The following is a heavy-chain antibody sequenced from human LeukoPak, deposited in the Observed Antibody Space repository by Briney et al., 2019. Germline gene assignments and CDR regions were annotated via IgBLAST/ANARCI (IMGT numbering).Heavy chain of an antibody. Sequence: SETLSLTCAVYGVSFSAYYWSWIRQPPGKGLEWLGEINHSGSTNYNPSLKRRVTISVDTSKNQFSLKLSSVTAADTAVYYCASGLLPDYWGQGTLVIVSS. CDR1: GVSFSAYY. D-gene: IGHD2-15*01. CDR3: ASGLLPDY. CDR2: INHSGST. V-gene: IGHV4-34*01. J-gene: IGHJ4*02.